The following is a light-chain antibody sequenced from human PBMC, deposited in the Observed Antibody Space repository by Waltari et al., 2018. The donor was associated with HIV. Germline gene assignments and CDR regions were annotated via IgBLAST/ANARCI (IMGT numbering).Light chain of an antibody. CDR3: NSYRSDSTYV. V-gene: IGLV2-14*03. CDR2: ELP. J-gene: IGLJ1*01. Sequence: QSALTQPAPVSGSPGQSITISCTGTSRDVGGYNFVSWYQQHPGKVPQLIIYELPNRPSGVSNRFSASKSGNTTSLTISGLQAEDEADYYCNSYRSDSTYVFGTGTKVTVL. CDR1: SRDVGGYNF.